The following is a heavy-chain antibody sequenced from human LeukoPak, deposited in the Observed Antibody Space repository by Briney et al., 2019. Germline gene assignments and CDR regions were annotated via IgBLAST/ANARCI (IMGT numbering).Heavy chain of an antibody. CDR3: ARERTEGFDP. CDR1: GYTFTSYG. J-gene: IGHJ5*02. CDR2: ISAYNGNT. Sequence: ASVKFSCKASGYTFTSYGISWVRQAPGQGLEWMGWISAYNGNTNYAQKLKGRVTMTTDTSTSPAYRELRSLRSADTSVYYCARERTEGFDPWGQGTLVTVSS. V-gene: IGHV1-18*01. D-gene: IGHD1-14*01.